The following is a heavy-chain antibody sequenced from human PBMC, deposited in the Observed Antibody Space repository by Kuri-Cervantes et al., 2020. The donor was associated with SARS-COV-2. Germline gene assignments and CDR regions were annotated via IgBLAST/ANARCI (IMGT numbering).Heavy chain of an antibody. D-gene: IGHD3-22*01. CDR2: INPNSGGT. Sequence: ASVKVSCKVAGYNLTDYYMHWVRQDPGQGLEWMGWINPNSGGTNYAQKFQGWVTMTRDTSIRTVYMELSRLRSDDTAVYYCARSTTFRRLVVISQGGALDIWGQGTMVTVSS. CDR1: GYNLTDYY. J-gene: IGHJ3*02. CDR3: ARSTTFRRLVVISQGGALDI. V-gene: IGHV1-2*04.